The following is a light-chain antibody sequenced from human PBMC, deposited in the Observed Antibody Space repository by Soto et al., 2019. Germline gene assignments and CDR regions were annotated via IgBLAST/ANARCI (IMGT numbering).Light chain of an antibody. CDR1: QTISSW. V-gene: IGKV1-5*03. J-gene: IGKJ1*01. CDR3: QQCFWHWT. CDR2: KAS. Sequence: DIQMTQSPSTLSGSEGDRVTITCRASQTISSWLAWYQQKPGKAPKLLIYKASTLKSGVPSRFSGSGSGTEFTLTISSLQPDDFATYYCQQCFWHWTFGQGTKVDIK.